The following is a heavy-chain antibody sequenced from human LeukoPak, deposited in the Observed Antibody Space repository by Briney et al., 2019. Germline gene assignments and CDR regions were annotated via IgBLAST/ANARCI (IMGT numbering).Heavy chain of an antibody. CDR2: ISSSSSHI. D-gene: IGHD1-26*01. CDR1: GLTFSSYS. Sequence: PGGSLRLFCAASGLTFSSYSMKWVPQAPGKGREGVSYISSSSSHIYHAHSVKGRFTISRDNAKNSLYLQMNSLRAEDTAVYYCARDHGGREPTPPYYYYYYMDVWGKGTTVTVSS. V-gene: IGHV3-48*01. CDR3: ARDHGGREPTPPYYYYYYMDV. J-gene: IGHJ6*03.